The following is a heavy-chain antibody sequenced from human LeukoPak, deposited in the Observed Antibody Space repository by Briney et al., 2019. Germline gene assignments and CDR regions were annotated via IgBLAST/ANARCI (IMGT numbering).Heavy chain of an antibody. CDR2: MYYGGST. J-gene: IGHJ4*02. CDR1: GGSISSSSYS. CDR3: ARDIAAAGTGGFDY. V-gene: IGHV4-39*01. D-gene: IGHD6-13*01. Sequence: SETLSLTCTVSGGSISSSSYSWGWIRQPPGKGLEWIGNMYYGGSTYYNPSLKSRVTISVDTSKNQFSLKLSSVTAADTAVYYCARDIAAAGTGGFDYWGQGTLVTVSS.